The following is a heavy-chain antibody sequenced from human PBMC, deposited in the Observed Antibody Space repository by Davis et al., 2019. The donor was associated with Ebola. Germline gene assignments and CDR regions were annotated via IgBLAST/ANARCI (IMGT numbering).Heavy chain of an antibody. Sequence: GGSLRLSCAALGIVFRNYVMSWFRQAPGKGLEWVSYISTSSNTIYYADSVKGRFTISRDNAKNSLYLQMNSLRDEDTAVYSCARTPSLGYYFDYWGQGTLVTVSS. CDR2: ISTSSNTI. J-gene: IGHJ4*02. CDR3: ARTPSLGYYFDY. CDR1: GIVFRNYV. V-gene: IGHV3-48*02.